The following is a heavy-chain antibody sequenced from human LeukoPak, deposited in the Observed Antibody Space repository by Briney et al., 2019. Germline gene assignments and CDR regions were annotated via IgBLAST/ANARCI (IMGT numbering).Heavy chain of an antibody. D-gene: IGHD3-3*01. CDR2: IKQDGSEK. Sequence: GGSLRLSCAASGFTFSSYWMSRVRQAPGKGLEWVANIKQDGSEKYYVDSVKGRFTISRDNAKNSLYLQMNSLRAEDTAVYYCARDYDFWSGYYTIYFDYWGQGTLVTVSS. CDR3: ARDYDFWSGYYTIYFDY. J-gene: IGHJ4*02. CDR1: GFTFSSYW. V-gene: IGHV3-7*01.